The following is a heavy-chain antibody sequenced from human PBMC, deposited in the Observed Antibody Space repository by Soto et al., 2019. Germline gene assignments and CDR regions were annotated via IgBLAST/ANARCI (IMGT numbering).Heavy chain of an antibody. D-gene: IGHD4-4*01. CDR3: AKEGVTRSTAHDGTPFH. V-gene: IGHV3-23*01. CDR1: GFTFSRYA. Sequence: EVQLLESGGGSVQPGGSLRLSCAASGFTFSRYAMSWVRQAPGKGLEWVSGISGSGDSINYADSVKGRFTFSRDNSKNMVYLQMDSLRTEDTATYYCAKEGVTRSTAHDGTPFHWGQGTLVTVSS. J-gene: IGHJ4*02. CDR2: ISGSGDSI.